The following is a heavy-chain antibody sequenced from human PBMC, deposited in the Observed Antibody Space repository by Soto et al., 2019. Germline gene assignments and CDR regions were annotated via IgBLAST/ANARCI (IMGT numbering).Heavy chain of an antibody. V-gene: IGHV3-48*02. CDR1: GFTFSSNS. CDR2: ISSSSSTI. CDR3: ARVIWRGHLTSAL. J-gene: IGHJ4*02. D-gene: IGHD3-16*02. Sequence: EVQVVESGGGLVQPGGSLRLSCAASGFTFSSNSMNWVRQAPGKGLEWISYISSSSSTIYADSVKGRFTISRDNAKNSLYLQMNSLRDEDTAVYYCARVIWRGHLTSALWGQGPLVTVSS.